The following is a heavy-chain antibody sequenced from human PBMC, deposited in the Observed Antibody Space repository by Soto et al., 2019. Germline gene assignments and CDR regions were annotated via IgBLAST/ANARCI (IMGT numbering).Heavy chain of an antibody. J-gene: IGHJ5*02. Sequence: VGSLRLSCAASGFNFSDHYMNWIRQAPGKGLEWVSYISGSSRYTNFADSVKGRFTISRDNAKNSLYLQMNSLRAEDTAVYYCTRDASRDSSARGWFDPWGPGTLVTVSS. CDR3: TRDASRDSSARGWFDP. CDR2: ISGSSRYT. V-gene: IGHV3-11*06. D-gene: IGHD6-13*01. CDR1: GFNFSDHY.